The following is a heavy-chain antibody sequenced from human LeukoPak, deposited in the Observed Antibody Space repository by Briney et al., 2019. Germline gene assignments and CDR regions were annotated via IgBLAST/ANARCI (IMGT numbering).Heavy chain of an antibody. D-gene: IGHD2-2*01. CDR1: GFSFSSYW. CDR2: ISYDGRNK. J-gene: IGHJ4*02. V-gene: IGHV3-30*18. CDR3: AKGPLRGTAAAIDY. Sequence: GGSLRLSCAASGFSFSSYWMHWVRQAPGKGLEWVAVISYDGRNKHYPDSVKGRFTISRDISTDTLWLQMDSLRTEDTAVYYCAKGPLRGTAAAIDYWGQGTLVTVSS.